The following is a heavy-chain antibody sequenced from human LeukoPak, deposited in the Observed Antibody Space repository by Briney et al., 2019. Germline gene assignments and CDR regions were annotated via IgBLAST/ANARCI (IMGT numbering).Heavy chain of an antibody. CDR1: GGTFSSYA. CDR2: IIPIFGTA. J-gene: IGHJ4*02. CDR3: EREGITIFGVGPFDY. D-gene: IGHD3-3*01. Sequence: SVKVSCKASGGTFSSYAISWVRQAPGQGLEWMGRIIPIFGTANYAQKFQGRVTITTDESTSTAYMELSSLRSEDTAVYYCEREGITIFGVGPFDYCGQGTLVTVSS. V-gene: IGHV1-69*05.